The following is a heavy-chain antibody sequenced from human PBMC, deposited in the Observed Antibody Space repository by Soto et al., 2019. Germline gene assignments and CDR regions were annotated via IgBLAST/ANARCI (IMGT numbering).Heavy chain of an antibody. CDR2: ISDDSSRT. CDR3: VKGGWLDF. J-gene: IGHJ5*01. D-gene: IGHD3-16*01. CDR1: GVTFSSFE. Sequence: PGGSLRLSCAASGVTFSSFEMSWVRQAPGRGLEWVSFISDDSSRTYYADAVKGRFTISRDNSKHTLYLQMNSLTAEDTAVYACVKGGWLDFWGQGTLVTVSS. V-gene: IGHV3-23*01.